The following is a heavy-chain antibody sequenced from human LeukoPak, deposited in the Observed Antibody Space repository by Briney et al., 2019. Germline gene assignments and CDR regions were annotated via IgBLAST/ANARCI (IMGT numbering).Heavy chain of an antibody. Sequence: NPSETLSLTCTVSGGSISSYYWSWIRQPAGKGLEWIGRIYTSGSTNYNPSLKSRVTMSVDTSKNQFSLKLSSVTAADTAVYYCARDSHLYGDYVVFEYWGQGTLVTVSS. CDR3: ARDSHLYGDYVVFEY. J-gene: IGHJ4*02. CDR1: GGSISSYY. D-gene: IGHD4-17*01. V-gene: IGHV4-4*07. CDR2: IYTSGST.